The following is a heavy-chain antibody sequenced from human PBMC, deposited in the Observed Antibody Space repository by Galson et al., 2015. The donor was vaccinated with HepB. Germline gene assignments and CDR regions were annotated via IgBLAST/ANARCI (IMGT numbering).Heavy chain of an antibody. D-gene: IGHD2-2*01. J-gene: IGHJ4*02. CDR1: GYTFTSYG. V-gene: IGHV1-18*01. CDR2: ISAYNGNT. Sequence: SVKVSCKASGYTFTSYGISWVRQAPGQGLEWMGWISAYNGNTNYAQKLQGRVTMTTDTSTSTAYMELRSLRSDDTAVYYCARSPSCRSTSCYYNYFDYWGQGTLVTVSS. CDR3: ARSPSCRSTSCYYNYFDY.